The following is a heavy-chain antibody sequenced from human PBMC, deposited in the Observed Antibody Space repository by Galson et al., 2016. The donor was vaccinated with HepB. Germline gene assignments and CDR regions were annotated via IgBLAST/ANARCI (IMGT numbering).Heavy chain of an antibody. J-gene: IGHJ4*02. CDR2: TWAGGSSK. CDR1: GFIFSNYG. Sequence: SLRLSCAGSGFIFSNYGLHWVRQAPGKGLEWVSSTWAGGSSKYYADSVKGRFTITKDTSKDTVYLQMENLRSDDTALDSCARERLTTGFLVLDSWGQGTRVTVSS. CDR3: ARERLTTGFLVLDS. V-gene: IGHV3-33*01. D-gene: IGHD1-1*01.